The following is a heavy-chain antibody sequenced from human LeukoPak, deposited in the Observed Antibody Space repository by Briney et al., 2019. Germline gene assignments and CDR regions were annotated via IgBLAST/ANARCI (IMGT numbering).Heavy chain of an antibody. CDR1: GFSFSSYN. CDR2: ISSSSSYI. J-gene: IGHJ4*02. CDR3: ARAPGHRGFLDY. Sequence: GGSLRLSCAASGFSFSSYNMNWVRQAPGKGLEWVSFISSSSSYIYYVDSVKGRFTISRDNAKNSLYLQMNSLRAEDTAVYYCARAPGHRGFLDYWGQGNLVTVSS. V-gene: IGHV3-21*01. D-gene: IGHD2/OR15-2a*01.